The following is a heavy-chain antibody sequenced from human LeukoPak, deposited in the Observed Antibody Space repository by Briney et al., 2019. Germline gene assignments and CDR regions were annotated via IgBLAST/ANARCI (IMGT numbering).Heavy chain of an antibody. Sequence: GSLRLSCAASGFPFSSYWMSWVRQAPGKGLEWVANIKQDGNEKYYVDSVKGRFIISRDNAKNSLYLQMNSLRAEDTAVYHCAREWVRTPGAFDIWGQGTMVTVSS. CDR2: IKQDGNEK. CDR3: AREWVRTPGAFDI. V-gene: IGHV3-7*01. J-gene: IGHJ3*02. D-gene: IGHD1-26*01. CDR1: GFPFSSYW.